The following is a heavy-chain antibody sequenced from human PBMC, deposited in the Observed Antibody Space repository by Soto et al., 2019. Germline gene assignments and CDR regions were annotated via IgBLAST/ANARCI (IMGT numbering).Heavy chain of an antibody. CDR1: GGSISSSSYY. CDR2: IYYSGST. Sequence: SETLSLTCTVSGGSISSSSYYWGWIRQPPGKGLEWIGSIYYSGSTYYNPSLKSRVTISVDTSKNQFSLKLSSVTAADTAVYYCARRSQDGYSSSWAPFDYWGQGTLVTVSS. D-gene: IGHD6-13*01. CDR3: ARRSQDGYSSSWAPFDY. J-gene: IGHJ4*02. V-gene: IGHV4-39*01.